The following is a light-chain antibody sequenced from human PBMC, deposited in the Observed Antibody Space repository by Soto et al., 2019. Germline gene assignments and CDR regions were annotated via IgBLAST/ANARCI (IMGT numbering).Light chain of an antibody. V-gene: IGKV3-20*01. Sequence: EIVLTQSPGTLYLSPGERATLSCRASQSVSSGSLAWYQHKPGQAPRLLIYGASSRATGIPERFSGSGSGTDFTLTISRLEPEDFAVYDCQQYGSSFTFGPGTKVDIK. CDR1: QSVSSGS. CDR3: QQYGSSFT. J-gene: IGKJ3*01. CDR2: GAS.